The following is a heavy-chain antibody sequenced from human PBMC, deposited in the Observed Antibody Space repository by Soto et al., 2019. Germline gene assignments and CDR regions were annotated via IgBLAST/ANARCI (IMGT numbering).Heavy chain of an antibody. CDR2: IYWDDDK. CDR3: AHRAALRFGEDLRGAWTHP. CDR1: GFSISTSEVG. D-gene: IGHD3-16*01. V-gene: IGHV2-5*02. J-gene: IGHJ5*02. Sequence: QITLKESGPTLVKPTQTLTLTCTCSGFSISTSEVGVGWIRQRPGEALEWLALIYWDDDKRSSPSLKSRVTIARDPSKNEVAITMPEMRPVATPTYYCAHRAALRFGEDLRGAWTHPGAEGPLV.